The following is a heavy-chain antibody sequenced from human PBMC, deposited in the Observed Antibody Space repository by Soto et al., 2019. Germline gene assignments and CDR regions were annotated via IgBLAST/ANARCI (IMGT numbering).Heavy chain of an antibody. D-gene: IGHD4-4*01. CDR2: VSYDGNNK. CDR1: GFTFSSYA. J-gene: IGHJ4*02. V-gene: IGHV3-30-3*01. Sequence: GGSLRLSCAASGFTFSSYAMHWVRQAPGKGLEWVAVVSYDGNNKYYADSVKGRFTISRDNSKNTLYLQMNSLRAEDTAVYHCASAPISVVTPYFFDYWGQGTLVTVSS. CDR3: ASAPISVVTPYFFDY.